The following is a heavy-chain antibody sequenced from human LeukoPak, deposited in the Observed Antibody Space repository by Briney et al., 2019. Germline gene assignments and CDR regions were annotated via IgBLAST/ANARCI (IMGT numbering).Heavy chain of an antibody. CDR1: GFTFSSYS. CDR2: ISSSSSYI. CDR3: AKDQTDSSSFTTDY. D-gene: IGHD6-6*01. Sequence: PGGSLRLSCAASGFTFSSYSMNWVRQAPGKGLEWVSSISSSSSYIYYADSVKGRFTISRDNSKNALYLQMNSLRAEDTAVYYCAKDQTDSSSFTTDYWGQGTLVTVSS. J-gene: IGHJ4*02. V-gene: IGHV3-21*01.